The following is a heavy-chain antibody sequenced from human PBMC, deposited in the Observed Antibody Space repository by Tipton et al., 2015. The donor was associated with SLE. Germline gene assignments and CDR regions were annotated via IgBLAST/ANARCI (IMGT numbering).Heavy chain of an antibody. J-gene: IGHJ4*02. CDR2: LYPTGSS. Sequence: LRLSCAVSGFTFSSYSMDWVRQAPGKGLEWIGSLYPTGSSDYNPSLKSRLTISLDTSKNQISLKLSSLTAADTAIYYCARAKRIIAVTGTSPHYFDYWGQGSLVTVSS. D-gene: IGHD6-19*01. CDR3: ARAKRIIAVTGTSPHYFDY. CDR1: GFTFSSYS. V-gene: IGHV4-38-2*01.